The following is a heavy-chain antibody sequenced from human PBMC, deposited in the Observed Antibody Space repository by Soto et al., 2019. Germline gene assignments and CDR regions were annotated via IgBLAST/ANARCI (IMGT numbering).Heavy chain of an antibody. CDR2: IKEDGSEK. V-gene: IGHV3-7*01. J-gene: IGHJ6*02. CDR3: ARWHYGMDV. Sequence: PGGSMRLSCVASGFTFSTPGFGGVGQAPGKGLEGGVNIKEDGSEKYYMDSVKGRFTISRDNAATSLYLQMNSMRAEDTAGYYGARWHYGMDVWGQGTTVTVSS. CDR1: GFTFSTPG.